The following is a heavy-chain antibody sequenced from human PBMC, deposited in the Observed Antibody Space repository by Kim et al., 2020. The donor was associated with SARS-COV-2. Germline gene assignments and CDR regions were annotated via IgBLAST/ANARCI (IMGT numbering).Heavy chain of an antibody. V-gene: IGHV1-69*01. Sequence: APKYQGRVTLTADESTSTDYMERSSLRSEDTAVYYCARTVRYFDWPPFDYWGQGTLVTVSS. CDR3: ARTVRYFDWPPFDY. J-gene: IGHJ4*02. D-gene: IGHD3-9*01.